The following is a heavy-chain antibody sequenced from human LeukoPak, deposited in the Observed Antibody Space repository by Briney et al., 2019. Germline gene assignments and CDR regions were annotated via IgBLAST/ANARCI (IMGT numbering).Heavy chain of an antibody. CDR2: ISSSSDTT. J-gene: IGHJ4*02. CDR3: ARDLRSGWYYFDF. Sequence: PGGSLRLSCAASGFGFSNYGMNWVRQAPGKGLEWVSYISSSSDTTYYADSVKGRFTISRDNAKNSLYLQMNSLKDQDTAVYYCARDLRSGWYYFDFWGQGTLVTVSS. V-gene: IGHV3-48*02. D-gene: IGHD6-19*01. CDR1: GFGFSNYG.